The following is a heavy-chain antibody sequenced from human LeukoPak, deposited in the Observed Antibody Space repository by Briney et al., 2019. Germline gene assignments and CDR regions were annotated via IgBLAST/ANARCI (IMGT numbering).Heavy chain of an antibody. CDR3: ARGIVVVPAAFDY. CDR1: GGSISSGGYY. D-gene: IGHD2-2*01. CDR2: TYHSGST. J-gene: IGHJ4*02. V-gene: IGHV4-30-2*01. Sequence: SETLSLTCTVSGGSISSGGYYWSWIRQPPGKGLEWIGYTYHSGSTYYNPSLKSRVTISVDRSKNQFSLKLSSVTAADTAVYYCARGIVVVPAAFDYWGQGTLVTVSS.